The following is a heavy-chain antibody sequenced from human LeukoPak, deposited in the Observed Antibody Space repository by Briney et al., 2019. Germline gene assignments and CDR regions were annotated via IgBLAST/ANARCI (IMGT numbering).Heavy chain of an antibody. D-gene: IGHD3-22*01. J-gene: IGHJ4*02. CDR1: GFTFSSYA. V-gene: IGHV3-23*01. CDR2: ISGSGGST. CDR3: AEDAEVYYYDSSGPFDY. Sequence: GGSLRLSCAASGFTFSSYAMSWVRQAPGKGLEWVSAISGSGGSTYYADSVKGRFTISRDNSKNTLYLQMNSLRAEDTAVYYCAEDAEVYYYDSSGPFDYWGQGTLVTVSS.